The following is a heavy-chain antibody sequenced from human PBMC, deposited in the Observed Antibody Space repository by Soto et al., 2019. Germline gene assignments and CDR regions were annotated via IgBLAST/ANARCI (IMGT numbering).Heavy chain of an antibody. D-gene: IGHD3-16*01. CDR2: ISGSGGRS. J-gene: IGHJ4*02. CDR3: AKAYFVWSSEQPYYFDY. CDR1: GFTFSNYA. V-gene: IGHV3-23*01. Sequence: EVQLLDSGGGLVQPGGSLRPPCEASGFTFSNYAMTWVRQGPGKGLEWVSGISGSGGRSYYADSVKGRFTISRDNSKSTLYLQMNSLRAEDTAVYYCAKAYFVWSSEQPYYFDYWGQGTLVTVSS.